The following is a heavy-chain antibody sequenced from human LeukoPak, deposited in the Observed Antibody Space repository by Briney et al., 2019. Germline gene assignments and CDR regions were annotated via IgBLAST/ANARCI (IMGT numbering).Heavy chain of an antibody. CDR1: GGSISSYY. CDR2: TYYSGST. Sequence: SETLSLTCTVSGGSISSYYWSWIRQPPGEGLEWIGYTYYSGSTNYNPSLKSRVTISVDTSKNQFSLKLSSVTAADTAVYYCARDPILRFLEWFQDHWCFDLWGRGTLVTVSS. CDR3: ARDPILRFLEWFQDHWCFDL. J-gene: IGHJ2*01. V-gene: IGHV4-59*01. D-gene: IGHD3-3*01.